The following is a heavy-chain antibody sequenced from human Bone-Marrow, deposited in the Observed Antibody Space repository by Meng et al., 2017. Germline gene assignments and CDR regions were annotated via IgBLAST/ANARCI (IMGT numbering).Heavy chain of an antibody. CDR2: INHSGST. D-gene: IGHD3-10*01. J-gene: IGHJ4*02. CDR3: ARAYYGSGSYYQN. Sequence: QVPATQWGAGLLKPSETLSLPCAVYGGSFSGYYWSWIRQPPGKGLEWIGEINHSGSTNYNPSLKSRVTISVDTSKNQFSLKLSSVTAADTAVYYCARAYYGSGSYYQNWGQGTLVTVSS. V-gene: IGHV4-34*01. CDR1: GGSFSGYY.